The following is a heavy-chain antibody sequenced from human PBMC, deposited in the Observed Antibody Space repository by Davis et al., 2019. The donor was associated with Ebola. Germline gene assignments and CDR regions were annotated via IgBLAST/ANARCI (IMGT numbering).Heavy chain of an antibody. J-gene: IGHJ3*01. V-gene: IGHV4-59*08. D-gene: IGHD2-21*02. CDR3: ASAIVVTAPDGFDV. CDR2: SHYSGNT. CDR1: GVSISSYY. Sequence: SETLSLTCSVSGVSISSYYWSWIRQPPGKGLEWIGYSHYSGNTDYNASLRSRVTISVDTSKNQFSLNLRSVTAADTAVYYCASAIVVTAPDGFDVWGQGTMVTASS.